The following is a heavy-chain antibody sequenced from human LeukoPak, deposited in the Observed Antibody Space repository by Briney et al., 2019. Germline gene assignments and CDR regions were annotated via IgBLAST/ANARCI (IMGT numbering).Heavy chain of an antibody. J-gene: IGHJ4*02. V-gene: IGHV5-51*01. Sequence: AGESLKISCKGSGYSFTSYWIGWVRQMPGKGLERMGIIYPGDSDTRYSPSFQGQVTISADKSISTAYLQWSSLKASDTAMYYCARLTTYSGSYYEGYFDYWGQGTLVTVSS. CDR2: IYPGDSDT. CDR3: ARLTTYSGSYYEGYFDY. D-gene: IGHD1-26*01. CDR1: GYSFTSYW.